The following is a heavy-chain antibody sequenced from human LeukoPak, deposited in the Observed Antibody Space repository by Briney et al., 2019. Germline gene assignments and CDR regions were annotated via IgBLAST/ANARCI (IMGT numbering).Heavy chain of an antibody. J-gene: IGHJ4*02. CDR1: GGSISSSS. CDR3: ARDYKYAFDN. D-gene: IGHD5-24*01. Sequence: LSLTCTVSGGSISSSSYYWGWIRQAPGKGLEWISYIGISSGNTNYADSVKGRFTISGDKAKNSLYLQMNSLRVEDTAVYYCARDYKYAFDNWGQGTLVTVSS. CDR2: IGISSGNT. V-gene: IGHV3-11*06.